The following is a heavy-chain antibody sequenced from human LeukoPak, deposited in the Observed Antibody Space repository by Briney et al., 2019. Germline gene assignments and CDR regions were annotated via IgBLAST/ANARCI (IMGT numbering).Heavy chain of an antibody. CDR3: ATDRVVVVTAIKNDAFDI. CDR2: IKQDGSEK. J-gene: IGHJ3*02. D-gene: IGHD2-21*02. CDR1: GFTFSSYW. V-gene: IGHV3-7*01. Sequence: AGGSLRLSCAASGFTFSSYWMSWVRQTPGKGLEWVANIKQDGSEKYYVDSVKGRFTISRDNAKNSLYLQMNSLRADDTAVYYCATDRVVVVTAIKNDAFDIWGQGTMVTVSS.